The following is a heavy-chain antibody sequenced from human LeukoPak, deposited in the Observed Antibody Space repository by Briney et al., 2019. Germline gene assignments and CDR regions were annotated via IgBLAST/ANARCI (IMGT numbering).Heavy chain of an antibody. J-gene: IGHJ6*03. CDR1: GGSISSRSYY. CDR2: IYYSGST. V-gene: IGHV4-39*01. D-gene: IGHD2-15*01. Sequence: PSETLSLTCTVSGGSISSRSYYWGWIRQPPGKGLEWIGSIYYSGSTYYNPSLQSRVTISVDTSKNQFSLKLNSVTAADTAVYYCASFYCSGGGCYQYFSYYYMDVWGKGTTVTISS. CDR3: ASFYCSGGGCYQYFSYYYMDV.